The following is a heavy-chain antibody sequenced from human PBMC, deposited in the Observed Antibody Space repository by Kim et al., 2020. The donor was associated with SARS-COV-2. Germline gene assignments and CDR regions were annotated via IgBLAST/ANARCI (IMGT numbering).Heavy chain of an antibody. J-gene: IGHJ4*02. CDR2: T. Sequence: TNYNPSLKSRVTISGDTSKNQFSLKLSSVTAADTAVYYCASSPIFGVVIYWGQGTLVTVSS. D-gene: IGHD3-3*02. V-gene: IGHV4-59*01. CDR3: ASSPIFGVVIY.